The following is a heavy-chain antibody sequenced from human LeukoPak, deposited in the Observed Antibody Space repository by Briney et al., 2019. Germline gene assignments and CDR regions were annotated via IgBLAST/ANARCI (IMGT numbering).Heavy chain of an antibody. J-gene: IGHJ3*02. D-gene: IGHD1-26*01. Sequence: GGSLRLSCAASGFTVSNYYMSWVRQAPGKGLEWVSVIYSGGSTYYADSVKGRFTISRDNSKNTLYLQMNSLRAEDTAVYYCASPRKWAYAFDIWGQGTMVTVSS. CDR3: ASPRKWAYAFDI. CDR1: GFTVSNYY. V-gene: IGHV3-53*01. CDR2: IYSGGST.